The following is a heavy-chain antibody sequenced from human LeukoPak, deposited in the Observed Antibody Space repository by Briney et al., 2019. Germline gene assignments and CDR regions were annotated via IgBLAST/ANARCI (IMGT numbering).Heavy chain of an antibody. CDR1: GFTFSSYG. CDR3: AKGGIAVASTSYYYYMDV. D-gene: IGHD6-19*01. Sequence: GGSLRLSCAASGFTFSSYGMSWVRQAPGKGLEWVSAISGSGGSTYYADSVKGRFTISRDNSKNTLYQQMNSLRAEDTAVYYCAKGGIAVASTSYYYYMDVWGKGTTVTISS. CDR2: ISGSGGST. J-gene: IGHJ6*03. V-gene: IGHV3-23*01.